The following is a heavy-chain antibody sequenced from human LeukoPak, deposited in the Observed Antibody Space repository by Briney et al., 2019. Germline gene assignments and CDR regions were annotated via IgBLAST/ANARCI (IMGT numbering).Heavy chain of an antibody. CDR1: GFTFSSYA. D-gene: IGHD3-3*01. J-gene: IGHJ3*02. CDR2: ISGSGGST. Sequence: GGSLRLSCAASGFTFSSYAMSWVRQAPGKGLEWVSAISGSGGSTYYADSVKGRFTISRDNSKNTLYLQMNSLRAEDTAVYYCAKRAEIFGVVDDAFDIWGKGTMVTVSS. CDR3: AKRAEIFGVVDDAFDI. V-gene: IGHV3-23*01.